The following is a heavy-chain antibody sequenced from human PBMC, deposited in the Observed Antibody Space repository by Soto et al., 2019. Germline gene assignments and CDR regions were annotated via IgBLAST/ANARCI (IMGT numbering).Heavy chain of an antibody. D-gene: IGHD3-22*01. Sequence: QVQLVQSGAEVKKPGSSVKVSCKASGGTFSSSSISWVRQAPGQGLEWMGGIIPIFGTANYTQKFQGRVTFTAAESTSTGYMGLSSRSSADTAVYYCASPLRYSYERGGQSAWFDPWGQGTLVTVSS. CDR3: ASPLRYSYERGGQSAWFDP. V-gene: IGHV1-69*12. CDR1: GGTFSSSS. J-gene: IGHJ5*02. CDR2: IIPIFGTA.